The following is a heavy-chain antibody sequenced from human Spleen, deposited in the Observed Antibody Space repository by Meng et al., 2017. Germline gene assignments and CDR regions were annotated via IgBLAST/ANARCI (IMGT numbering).Heavy chain of an antibody. D-gene: IGHD6-13*01. V-gene: IGHV4-39*07. CDR3: ASFSTRIAAGWYHY. Sequence: SETLSLTCTVSGGSISSSSYYWGWIRQPPGKGLEWIGSIYYSGSTYYNPSLKSRVTISVDTSKNQFSLKLSSVTAADTAGYYCASFSTRIAAGWYHYWGQGTLVTVSS. J-gene: IGHJ4*02. CDR2: IYYSGST. CDR1: GGSISSSSYY.